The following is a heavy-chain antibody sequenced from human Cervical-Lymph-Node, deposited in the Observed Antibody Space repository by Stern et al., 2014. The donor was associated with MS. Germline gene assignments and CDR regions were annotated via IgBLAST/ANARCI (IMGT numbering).Heavy chain of an antibody. J-gene: IGHJ4*02. Sequence: VQLVQSGAEVKKPGSSVKVSCRTSGGTFTNSAINWVRQAPGQGLEWMGGVIPIFERINYAKKVQGRLTIIEDAFTNTTYVEFSSLSFEDADVYYCSRPNNSGGRHYPQPLEYWGQGTLVTVSS. V-gene: IGHV1-69*12. CDR2: VIPIFERI. CDR3: SRPNNSGGRHYPQPLEY. CDR1: GGTFTNSA. D-gene: IGHD2-15*01.